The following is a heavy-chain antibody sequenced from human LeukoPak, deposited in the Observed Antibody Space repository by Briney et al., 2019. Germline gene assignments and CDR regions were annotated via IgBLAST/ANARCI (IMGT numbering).Heavy chain of an antibody. D-gene: IGHD3-10*02. CDR1: GFTFTTYW. J-gene: IGHJ6*04. Sequence: GGSLRLSCAASGFTFTTYWMNWVRQAPGKGLEWVANIKQDGSEKYYVDSVKGRFTISRGNAKNSLYLQMNSLRAEDTAVYYCARDVRRGMDVWGKGTTVTVSS. V-gene: IGHV3-7*03. CDR3: ARDVRRGMDV. CDR2: IKQDGSEK.